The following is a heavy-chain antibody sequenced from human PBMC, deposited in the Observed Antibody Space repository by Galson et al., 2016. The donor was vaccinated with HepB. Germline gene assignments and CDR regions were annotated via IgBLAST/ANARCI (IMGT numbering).Heavy chain of an antibody. Sequence: SLRLSCAASGFTFSNYWMSWVRQAPGKGLEWVSVIYSGGSSAIYYADSVKGRFTISRDNAKNSLYLQMNSLRDEDTAIYFCARDGNHGYDMDYWGQGTLVTVSS. J-gene: IGHJ4*02. CDR3: ARDGNHGYDMDY. CDR2: IYSGGSSAI. D-gene: IGHD1-14*01. CDR1: GFTFSNYW. V-gene: IGHV3-48*02.